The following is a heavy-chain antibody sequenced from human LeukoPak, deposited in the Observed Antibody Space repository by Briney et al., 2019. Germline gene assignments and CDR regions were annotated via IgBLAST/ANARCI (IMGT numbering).Heavy chain of an antibody. V-gene: IGHV3-73*01. D-gene: IGHD3-10*01. J-gene: IGHJ5*02. CDR3: TTRYGSGSQRAFDP. CDR1: GFTFSGSA. CDR2: IRSKANSYAT. Sequence: GGSLRLSCAASGFTFSGSAMHWVRQASGKGLEGVGRIRSKANSYATAYAASVKGGFTISRDDSKNTAYLQMNSLKTEDTAVYYCTTRYGSGSQRAFDPWGQGTLVTVSS.